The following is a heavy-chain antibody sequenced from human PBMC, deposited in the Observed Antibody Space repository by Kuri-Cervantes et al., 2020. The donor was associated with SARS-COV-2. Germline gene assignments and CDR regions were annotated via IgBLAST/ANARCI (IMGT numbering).Heavy chain of an antibody. V-gene: IGHV3-30*02. CDR2: IRYDGSDK. CDR3: AKDLLGGLHPFDY. CDR1: GFTFSNAW. J-gene: IGHJ4*02. D-gene: IGHD4-11*01. Sequence: GESLKISCAASGFTFSNAWMSWVRQAPGKGLEWVAFIRYDGSDKYYADSVKGRFTISRDNSQNTLYLQMNSLRAEDTAVYYCAKDLLGGLHPFDYWGQGTLVTVSS.